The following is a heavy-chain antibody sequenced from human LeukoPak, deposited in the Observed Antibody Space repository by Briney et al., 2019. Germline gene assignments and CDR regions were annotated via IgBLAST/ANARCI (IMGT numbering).Heavy chain of an antibody. D-gene: IGHD4-17*01. Sequence: SETLSLTCAVYGGSFSGYYWSWIRQPPGKGLEWIGEINHSGSTNYNPSLKSRVTISVDTSKNQFSLKLSSVTAADTAVYYCARVSYYGDYVYYFDYWGQGTLVTVSS. J-gene: IGHJ4*02. CDR1: GGSFSGYY. CDR3: ARVSYYGDYVYYFDY. V-gene: IGHV4-34*01. CDR2: INHSGST.